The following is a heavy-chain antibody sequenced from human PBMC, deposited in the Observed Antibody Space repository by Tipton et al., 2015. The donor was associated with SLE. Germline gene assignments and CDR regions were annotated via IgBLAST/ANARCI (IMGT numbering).Heavy chain of an antibody. CDR1: GFTFSSYS. V-gene: IGHV4-59*01. CDR3: AREGDYYYYGMDV. Sequence: LRLSCAASGFTFSSYSMSWIRQPPGKGLEWIGYIYYSGSTNYNPSLKSRVTISVDTSKNQFSLKLSSVTAADTAVYYCAREGDYYYYGMDVWGQGTTVTVSS. D-gene: IGHD3-16*01. CDR2: IYYSGST. J-gene: IGHJ6*02.